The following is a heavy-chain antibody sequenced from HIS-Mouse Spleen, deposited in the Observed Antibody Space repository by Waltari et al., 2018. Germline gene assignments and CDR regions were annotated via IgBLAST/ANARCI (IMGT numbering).Heavy chain of an antibody. CDR2: IKSKTDGGTT. J-gene: IGHJ6*02. CDR1: GFTFSNAW. CDR3: TTAGTTAWHYYGMDV. Sequence: SLRLSCAASGFTFSNAWMSWVRQAPGKGLEWVGRIKSKTDGGTTDYAAPVKGRFTISRDDSKNTLYLQMNSLKTEDTAVYYCTTAGTTAWHYYGMDVWGQGTTVTVSS. V-gene: IGHV3-15*01. D-gene: IGHD1-7*01.